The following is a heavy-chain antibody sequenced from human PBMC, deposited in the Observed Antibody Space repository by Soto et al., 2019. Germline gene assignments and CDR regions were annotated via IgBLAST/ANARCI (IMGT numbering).Heavy chain of an antibody. D-gene: IGHD1-26*01. J-gene: IGHJ4*02. Sequence: QAQLVKSGAEVKKAGASVQVSCKASGSIFSSYVISWVPQAPGQGLEWRVWVSAYNVNTNYPQKLQRSVTITTDTSTSTAYVELISLRSDDTAMYYCARYHVVRGSYYDCWGQGTLVTVSS. V-gene: IGHV1-18*01. CDR3: ARYHVVRGSYYDC. CDR1: GSIFSSYV. CDR2: VSAYNVNT.